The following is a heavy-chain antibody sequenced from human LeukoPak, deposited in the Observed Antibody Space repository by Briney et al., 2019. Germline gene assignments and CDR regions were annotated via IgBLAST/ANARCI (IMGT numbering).Heavy chain of an antibody. CDR3: ARVAAWITMVRGVNLTFDY. D-gene: IGHD3-10*01. CDR1: GYTFTSYG. Sequence: ASVKVSCKASGYTFTSYGISWVRQAPRQGLEWMGWISAYNGNTNYAQKLQGRVTMTTDTSTSTAYMELRSLRSDDTAVYYCARVAAWITMVRGVNLTFDYWGQGTLVTVSS. CDR2: ISAYNGNT. V-gene: IGHV1-18*01. J-gene: IGHJ4*02.